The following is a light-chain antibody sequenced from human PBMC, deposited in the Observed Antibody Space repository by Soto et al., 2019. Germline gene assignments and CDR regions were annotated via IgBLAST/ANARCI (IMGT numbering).Light chain of an antibody. CDR1: QDIGDD. J-gene: IGKJ3*01. V-gene: IGKV1-17*02. Sequence: DIQMTQSPSSLSASVGDRVTITCRASQDIGDDLDWFQQKPGKAPKRLIYASSGLQSGAPARFSGSGSGTEFALTISNLYPEDFATYYCLQHNSLPFTFGPETKVDVK. CDR3: LQHNSLPFT. CDR2: ASS.